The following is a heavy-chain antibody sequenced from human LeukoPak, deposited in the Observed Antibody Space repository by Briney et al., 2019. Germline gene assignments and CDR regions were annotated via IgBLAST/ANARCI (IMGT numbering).Heavy chain of an antibody. CDR1: GYTFSSYY. J-gene: IGHJ4*02. V-gene: IGHV1-46*01. D-gene: IGHD1-1*01. Sequence: ASVKVSCKASGYTFSSYYMHWVRQAPEQGLEWMGVINPSGGSTSYAQRFQGRVTMTRDTSTSTFYMELSSLRSEDTAEYYCARHSLPGTTPFDYWGQGTLVTVSS. CDR2: INPSGGST. CDR3: ARHSLPGTTPFDY.